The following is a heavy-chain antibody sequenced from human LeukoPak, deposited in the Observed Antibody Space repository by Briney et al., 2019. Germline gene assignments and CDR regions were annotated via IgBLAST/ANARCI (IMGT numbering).Heavy chain of an antibody. V-gene: IGHV3-53*01. CDR3: AYYRAARPYFDY. D-gene: IGHD6-6*01. CDR1: GFTVSSNY. Sequence: PGGSLRLSCAASGFTVSSNYMSWVRQAPGKGLEWVSVIYSGGSTYYADSVKGRFTISRDNSKNTLYLQMNSLRAEDTAVYYCAYYRAARPYFDYWGQGTLVTVSS. CDR2: IYSGGST. J-gene: IGHJ4*02.